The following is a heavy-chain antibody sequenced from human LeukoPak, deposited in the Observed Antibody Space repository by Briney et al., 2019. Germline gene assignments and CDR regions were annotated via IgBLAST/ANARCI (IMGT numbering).Heavy chain of an antibody. V-gene: IGHV4-31*01. CDR2: IYYSGST. Sequence: SETLSLTCTVSGGSISSGGYYWSWIRQHPGKGLEWIGYIYYSGSTYYNPSLKSQATISVDTSKNQFSLKLSSVTAADTAVYYCARCGSDRVFDYWGQGTLVTVSS. J-gene: IGHJ4*02. CDR1: GGSISSGGYY. CDR3: ARCGSDRVFDY. D-gene: IGHD1-14*01.